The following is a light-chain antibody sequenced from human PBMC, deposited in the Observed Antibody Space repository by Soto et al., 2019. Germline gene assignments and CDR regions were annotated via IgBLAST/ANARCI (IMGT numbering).Light chain of an antibody. CDR1: SSDVGGYNY. J-gene: IGLJ1*01. CDR2: DVN. Sequence: QSALTQPRSVSGSPGQSVTISRTGTSSDVGGYNYVSWYQQHPGKAPKLIIYDVNRRPSGVPDRFSGSKSGNTASLTISGLQAEDEADYYCCSYAGSYTYGFGTGTKVTVL. V-gene: IGLV2-11*01. CDR3: CSYAGSYTYG.